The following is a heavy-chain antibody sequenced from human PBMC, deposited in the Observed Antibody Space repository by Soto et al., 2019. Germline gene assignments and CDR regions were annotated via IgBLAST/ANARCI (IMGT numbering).Heavy chain of an antibody. CDR1: GGTLSGYY. J-gene: IGHJ4*02. Sequence: SVTLCLPWTVAGGTLSGYYCSWIRQPPGKGLEWIGYIYYSGTTNYNPSLKSRVTISVDTSKNQFSLKLSSVTAADTAVYYCASGGYYFDYWGRGTLVTVSS. CDR2: IYYSGTT. CDR3: ASGGYYFDY. V-gene: IGHV4-59*01. D-gene: IGHD3-16*01.